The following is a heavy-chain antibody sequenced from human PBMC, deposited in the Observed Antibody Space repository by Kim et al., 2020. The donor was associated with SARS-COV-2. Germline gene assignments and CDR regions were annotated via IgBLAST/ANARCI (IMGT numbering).Heavy chain of an antibody. Sequence: GGSLRLSCAASGFTFSSYAMHWVRQAPGKGLEWVAVISYDGSNKYYADSVKGRFTISRDNSKNTLYLQMNSLRAEDTAVYYCARDVGGGTAKSYYYYYGMDVWGQGTTVTVSS. J-gene: IGHJ6*02. CDR1: GFTFSSYA. D-gene: IGHD2-15*01. CDR2: ISYDGSNK. CDR3: ARDVGGGTAKSYYYYYGMDV. V-gene: IGHV3-30*04.